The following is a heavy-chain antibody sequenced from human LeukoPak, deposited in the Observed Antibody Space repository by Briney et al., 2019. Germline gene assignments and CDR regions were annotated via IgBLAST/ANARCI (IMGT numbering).Heavy chain of an antibody. J-gene: IGHJ4*02. CDR2: ISNSGDGT. D-gene: IGHD2-2*01. Sequence: GGSLRLSCAASGFTFTNYAMSWVRQAPGKGLEWVSGISNSGDGTYYADSVKGRFTISRDNSKNTLYLQMNSLRAEDTALYYCAKKPRTTSPPIRWGQGTLVTVSS. V-gene: IGHV3-23*01. CDR3: AKKPRTTSPPIR. CDR1: GFTFTNYA.